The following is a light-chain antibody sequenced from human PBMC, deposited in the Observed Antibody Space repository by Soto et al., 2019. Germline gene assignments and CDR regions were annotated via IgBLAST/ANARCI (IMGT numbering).Light chain of an antibody. CDR3: QQTYSDPT. Sequence: DIQMTQSPSSLSASVGDRVTITCRASQSISTYLNWYQQKPGKAPKLLIYAASTLQSGVPSRFSGGGSGTDFTLTISSLQPEDFAAYYCQQTYSDPTFGGGTTVEIK. V-gene: IGKV1-39*01. CDR1: QSISTY. CDR2: AAS. J-gene: IGKJ4*01.